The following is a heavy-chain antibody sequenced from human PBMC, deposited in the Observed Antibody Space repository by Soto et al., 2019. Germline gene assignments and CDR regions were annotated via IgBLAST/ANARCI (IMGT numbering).Heavy chain of an antibody. D-gene: IGHD3-16*02. CDR3: ARVKGDYDYVWGSYRYTGDYGMDV. CDR2: IIPIFGTA. CDR1: GGTFSSYA. V-gene: IGHV1-69*01. J-gene: IGHJ6*02. Sequence: QVQLVQSGAEVKKPGSSVKVSCKASGGTFSSYAISWVRQAPGQGLEWMGGIIPIFGTANYAQKFQGRVTITADDSTSTAYMELSSLRSEDTAVYYCARVKGDYDYVWGSYRYTGDYGMDVWGQGTTVTVSS.